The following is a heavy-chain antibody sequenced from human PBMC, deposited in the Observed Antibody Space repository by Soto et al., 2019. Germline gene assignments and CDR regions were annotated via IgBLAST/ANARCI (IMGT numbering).Heavy chain of an antibody. D-gene: IGHD7-27*01. CDR1: GFTFTDYH. Sequence: GGSLRLSCEASGFTFTDYHMSWIRQAPGKGLEWVALISETGSHTAYAESVKGRFTISRDNARPSVFLQMNSLRSDDTAVYFCARSLRATSPLTFWGQGTPVTV. CDR3: ARSLRATSPLTF. J-gene: IGHJ4*02. CDR2: ISETGSHT. V-gene: IGHV3-11*06.